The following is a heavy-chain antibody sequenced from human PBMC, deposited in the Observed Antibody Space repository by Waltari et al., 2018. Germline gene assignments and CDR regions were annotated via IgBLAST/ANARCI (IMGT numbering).Heavy chain of an antibody. CDR1: GDPFNSYA. D-gene: IGHD2-8*02. Sequence: QVQVMQSGAEMKQPGSSVQVSCTVSGDPFNSYAVSWVRQAPGQGLAWMGRIDPVLQSTNYARRFRGRITLTASASATTAFMDLSGLRSEDTAVYYCALSPHQILAFDLWGQGTMFTVTS. CDR3: ALSPHQILAFDL. J-gene: IGHJ3*01. V-gene: IGHV1-69*11. CDR2: IDPVLQST.